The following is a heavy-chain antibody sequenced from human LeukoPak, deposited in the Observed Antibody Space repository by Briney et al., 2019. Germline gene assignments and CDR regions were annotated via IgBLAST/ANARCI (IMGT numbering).Heavy chain of an antibody. CDR3: AIIPATTAGIDY. Sequence: GASVKVSCKSSGYTFTSYGISWVRQAPGQGLEWMGRITPNNGNTNYAQKLQGRVTMTADTSTSTAYMELRSLRLDDTAVYYCAIIPATTAGIDYWGQGTLVTVSS. CDR2: ITPNNGNT. V-gene: IGHV1-18*01. CDR1: GYTFTSYG. D-gene: IGHD6-25*01. J-gene: IGHJ4*02.